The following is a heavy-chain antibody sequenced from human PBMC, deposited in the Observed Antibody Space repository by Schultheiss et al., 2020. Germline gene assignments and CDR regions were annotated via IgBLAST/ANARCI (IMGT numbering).Heavy chain of an antibody. CDR2: IYYSGST. Sequence: SQTLSLTCTVSGGSISSGGYYWSWIRQHPGKGLEWIGYIYYSGSTYYNPSLKSRVTISVDTSKNQFSLRLTSVTAADTAVYYCARGQTVRGFISWGQGTRVTVSS. V-gene: IGHV4-31*03. CDR1: GGSISSGGYY. J-gene: IGHJ4*02. D-gene: IGHD3-10*01. CDR3: ARGQTVRGFIS.